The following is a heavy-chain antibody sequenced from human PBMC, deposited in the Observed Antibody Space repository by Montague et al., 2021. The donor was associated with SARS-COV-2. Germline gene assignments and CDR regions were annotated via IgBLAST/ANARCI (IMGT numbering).Heavy chain of an antibody. Sequence: SETLSLTCTVSGDSISSGNHYWGWVRQPPGKGLEWIGEIYHSGSTNYNPSLKSRVTISVDTSKNQFSLRLSSVTAADTAVYYCARDRGVQYQLQMPFYFDYWGQGTLVTVSS. CDR1: GDSISSGNHY. CDR3: ARDRGVQYQLQMPFYFDY. V-gene: IGHV4-39*07. CDR2: IYHSGST. D-gene: IGHD2-2*01. J-gene: IGHJ4*02.